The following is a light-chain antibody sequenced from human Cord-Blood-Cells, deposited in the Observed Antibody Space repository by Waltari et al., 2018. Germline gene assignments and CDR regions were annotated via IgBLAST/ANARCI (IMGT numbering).Light chain of an antibody. CDR3: QQSYSTPYS. J-gene: IGKJ2*03. CDR2: AAS. Sequence: DLQMTQSPSSLSASVGDRVTITCRASQSISSYLNWYQQKPGKAPKLLIYAASSLQSGVPSRFSGSGSGTDFTLTISRLQPEDSATYYCQQSYSTPYSFGQGTKLEIK. CDR1: QSISSY. V-gene: IGKV1-39*01.